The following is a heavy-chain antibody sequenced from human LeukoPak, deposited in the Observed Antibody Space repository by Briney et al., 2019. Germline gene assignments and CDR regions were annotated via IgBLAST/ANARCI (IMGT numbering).Heavy chain of an antibody. D-gene: IGHD3-10*01. CDR2: IYYSGST. V-gene: IGHV4-39*01. Sequence: SETLSLTCTVSGGSISSSSYYWGWIRQPPGKGLEWIGSIYYSGSTYYNPSLKSRVTISVDTSKNQFSLKLSSVTAADTAVYYCARHGVTMVRGVIKNWFDPWGQGTLVTVSS. CDR1: GGSISSSSYY. J-gene: IGHJ5*02. CDR3: ARHGVTMVRGVIKNWFDP.